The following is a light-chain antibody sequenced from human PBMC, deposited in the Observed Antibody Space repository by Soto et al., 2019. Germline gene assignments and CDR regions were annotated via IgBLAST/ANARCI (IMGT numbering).Light chain of an antibody. CDR2: DAY. Sequence: DIQMTQSPSTLSASVGDRVTITCRASQSISSWLAWYQQKPGKAPKILIYDAYSLESGVSSRFSGSGSGTEFTLTISSLQPDDFATYFFQQYNSYSLTFGGGTKVEIK. CDR1: QSISSW. CDR3: QQYNSYSLT. V-gene: IGKV1-5*01. J-gene: IGKJ4*01.